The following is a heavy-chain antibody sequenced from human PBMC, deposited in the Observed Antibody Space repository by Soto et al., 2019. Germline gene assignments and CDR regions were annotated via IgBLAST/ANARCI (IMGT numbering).Heavy chain of an antibody. CDR3: ARDARYSYGNFDC. CDR2: IYYSGST. V-gene: IGHV4-59*01. CDR1: GGSISSYY. Sequence: KTSETLSLTCTVSGGSISSYYWSWIRQPPGKGLEWIGYIYYSGSTNYNPSLKSRVTISVDTSKNQFSLKLSSVTAADTAVYYCARDARYSYGNFDCWGQGTLVTVSS. J-gene: IGHJ4*02. D-gene: IGHD5-18*01.